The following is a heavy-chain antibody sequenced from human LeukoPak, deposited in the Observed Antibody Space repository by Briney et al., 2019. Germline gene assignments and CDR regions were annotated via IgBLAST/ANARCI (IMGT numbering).Heavy chain of an antibody. V-gene: IGHV3-33*08. CDR1: GFIFNNYA. J-gene: IGHJ4*02. Sequence: GGSLRLSCAGSGFIFNNYAMHWVRQAPGKGLEWVAVIWYDGSNQYYLDSVKGRFTVSRDNAKNTLYLQMNSLRAEDTAVYYCATDRNSGKYYDYWGQGTLVTVSS. CDR2: IWYDGSNQ. CDR3: ATDRNSGKYYDY. D-gene: IGHD1-26*01.